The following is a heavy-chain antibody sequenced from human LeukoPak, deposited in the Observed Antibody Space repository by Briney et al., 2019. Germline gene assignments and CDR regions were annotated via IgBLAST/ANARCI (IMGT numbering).Heavy chain of an antibody. D-gene: IGHD5-12*01. Sequence: SETLSLTCAVYGGSFSGYYWSWIRQPPGKGLEWIGEINHSGSTNYNPSLKSRVTISVDTSKNQFSLKLSSVTAADTAVYYCARAERGYSGYEFGYWGQGTLVTVSS. V-gene: IGHV4-34*01. CDR1: GGSFSGYY. CDR2: INHSGST. CDR3: ARAERGYSGYEFGY. J-gene: IGHJ4*02.